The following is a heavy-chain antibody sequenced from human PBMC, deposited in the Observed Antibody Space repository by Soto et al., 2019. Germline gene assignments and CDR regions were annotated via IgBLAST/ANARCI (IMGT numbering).Heavy chain of an antibody. CDR1: GYTFTSYY. Sequence: GASVKVSCKASGYTFTSYYMHWVRQAPGQGLEWMGIINPSGGSTSYAQKFQGRVTMTRDTSTSTVYMELSSLRSEDTAVYYCARDHLRVVVRNYYYYGMDVWGQGTTVTVSS. CDR2: INPSGGST. J-gene: IGHJ6*02. V-gene: IGHV1-46*01. D-gene: IGHD3-22*01. CDR3: ARDHLRVVVRNYYYYGMDV.